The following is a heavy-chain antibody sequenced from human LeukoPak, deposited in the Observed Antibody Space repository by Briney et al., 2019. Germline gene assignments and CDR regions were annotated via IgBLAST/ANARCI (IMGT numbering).Heavy chain of an antibody. J-gene: IGHJ6*03. Sequence: SETLSLTCAVSGYPINNAYYWGWIRPPPGKGLEWIGSLFHPDSTYYNPSLKSRVTMSVDTSRNQFSLKLSSVTAADTAIYYCARQYDSYYYYYLDLWGTGTTVTVSS. CDR1: GYPINNAYY. CDR3: ARQYDSYYYYYLDL. D-gene: IGHD2-2*01. CDR2: LFHPDST. V-gene: IGHV4-38-2*01.